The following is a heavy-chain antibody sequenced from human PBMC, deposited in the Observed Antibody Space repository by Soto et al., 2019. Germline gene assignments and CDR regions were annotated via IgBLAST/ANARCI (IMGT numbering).Heavy chain of an antibody. V-gene: IGHV3-15*07. CDR3: ETGFKYYYDSRGYLQY. D-gene: IGHD3-22*01. CDR1: GFTFSNAW. Sequence: GGSLRLSCAASGFTFSNAWMNWVRQAPGKGLEWVGRIKSKTDGGTTDYAAPVKGRFIISRNASKNTLYLQMNSLKTEDTAVYYCETGFKYYYDSRGYLQYWGQGALVTVSS. J-gene: IGHJ4*02. CDR2: IKSKTDGGTT.